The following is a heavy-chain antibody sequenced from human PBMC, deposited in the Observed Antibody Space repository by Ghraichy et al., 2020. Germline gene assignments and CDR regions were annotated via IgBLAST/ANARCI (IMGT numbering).Heavy chain of an antibody. J-gene: IGHJ5*02. CDR1: GFTVSSNY. V-gene: IGHV3-53*01. D-gene: IGHD3-3*01. CDR3: ARLEKLYDFWSGYGPNWFDP. Sequence: GGSLRLSCAASGFTVSSNYMSWVRQAPGKGLEWVSVIYSGGSTYYADSVKGRFTISRDNSKNTLYLQMNSLRAEDTAVYYCARLEKLYDFWSGYGPNWFDPWGQGTLVTVSS. CDR2: IYSGGST.